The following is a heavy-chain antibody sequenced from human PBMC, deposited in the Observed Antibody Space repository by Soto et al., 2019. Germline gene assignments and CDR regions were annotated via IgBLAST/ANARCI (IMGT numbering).Heavy chain of an antibody. CDR1: GGSISSSSYY. D-gene: IGHD2-15*01. J-gene: IGHJ6*03. CDR3: ASLRSFCSGGSCYRHYYYYYYMYV. CDR2: IYYSGST. Sequence: PSETLSLTCTVSGGSISSSSYYWGWIRQPPGKGLEWIGSIYYSGSTYYNPSLKSRVTISVDTSKNQFSLKLSSVTAAHTAVYYCASLRSFCSGGSCYRHYYYYYYMYVWGKGTSVTVS. V-gene: IGHV4-39*01.